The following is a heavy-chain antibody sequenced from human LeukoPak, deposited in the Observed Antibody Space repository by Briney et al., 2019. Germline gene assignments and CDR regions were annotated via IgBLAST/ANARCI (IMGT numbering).Heavy chain of an antibody. Sequence: GGSLRLSCAVSGLTFSNYWMSWVRQAPGKGLEWVANIIQDGSAQNYVDSVKGRFTISTDNAKNPLYLQMNNLRPEDTAIYYCTRDMKWGQGTLVTVSS. J-gene: IGHJ4*02. CDR1: GLTFSNYW. D-gene: IGHD3-16*01. CDR2: IIQDGSAQ. V-gene: IGHV3-7*01. CDR3: TRDMK.